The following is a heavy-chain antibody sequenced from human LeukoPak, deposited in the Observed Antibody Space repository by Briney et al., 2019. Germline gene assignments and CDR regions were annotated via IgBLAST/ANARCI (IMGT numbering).Heavy chain of an antibody. V-gene: IGHV1-18*01. J-gene: IGHJ6*02. CDR1: GHTFTSYG. D-gene: IGHD6-19*01. CDR3: ARDLGQWLVSYYYYGMDV. Sequence: ASVKVSCKASGHTFTSYGISWVRQAPGQGLEWMGWISAYNGNTNYAQKLQGRVTMTTDTSTSTAYMELRSLRSDDTAVYYCARDLGQWLVSYYYYGMDVWGQGTTVTVSS. CDR2: ISAYNGNT.